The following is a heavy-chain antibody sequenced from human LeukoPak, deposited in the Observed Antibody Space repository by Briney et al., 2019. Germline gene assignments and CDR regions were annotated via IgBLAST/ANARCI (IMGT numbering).Heavy chain of an antibody. CDR2: IYSGGST. J-gene: IGHJ4*02. CDR3: ARVRVGAYDFEY. V-gene: IGHV3-66*01. Sequence: GGSLRLSCGASGFTVSSNHMNWVRQAPGKGLEWVSFIYSGGSTYYADSVKGRFTISRDNAKNTLYLQMNSLRAEDTAVYYCARVRVGAYDFEYWGQGTLVTVSS. D-gene: IGHD3-10*01. CDR1: GFTVSSNH.